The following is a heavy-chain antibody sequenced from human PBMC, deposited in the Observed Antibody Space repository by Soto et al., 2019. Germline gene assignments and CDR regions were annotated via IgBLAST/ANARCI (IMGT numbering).Heavy chain of an antibody. CDR2: ISAYNGNT. Sequence: QVQLVQSGAEVKKPGASVKVSCKASGYTFTSYGISWVRQAPGQGLEWMGWISAYNGNTNYAQKLQGRVTMTTDTSTSTAYVELRSLRSDDTAVYYCARDLEGIAVAGTRGEFDYWGQGTLVTVSS. CDR1: GYTFTSYG. D-gene: IGHD6-19*01. V-gene: IGHV1-18*01. CDR3: ARDLEGIAVAGTRGEFDY. J-gene: IGHJ4*02.